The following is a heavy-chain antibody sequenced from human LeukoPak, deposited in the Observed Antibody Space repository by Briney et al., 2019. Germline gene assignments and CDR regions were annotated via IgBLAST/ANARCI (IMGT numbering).Heavy chain of an antibody. J-gene: IGHJ4*02. CDR1: GGSFSGYY. Sequence: PSETLSLTCAVYGGSFSGYYWSWIRQPPGKGLEWIGEINHSGSTNYNPSLKSRVTISVDTSKNQFSLKLSSVTAADTAVHYCARVAEMATTGDYWGQGTLVTVSS. D-gene: IGHD5-24*01. CDR3: ARVAEMATTGDY. V-gene: IGHV4-34*01. CDR2: INHSGST.